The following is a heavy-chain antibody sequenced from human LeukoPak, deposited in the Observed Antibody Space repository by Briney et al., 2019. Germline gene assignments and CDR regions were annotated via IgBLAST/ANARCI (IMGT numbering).Heavy chain of an antibody. Sequence: HPGGSLRLSCVASGFTFGKYWMSWVRQAPGKGLEWVANIKLDGSEKNYVDSVKGRFTISRDNTKNSLYLQMNSLRAEDPAVFYCARDQYDTWSRRGNFDSWGQGTLVIVSS. V-gene: IGHV3-7*03. D-gene: IGHD3/OR15-3a*01. CDR3: ARDQYDTWSRRGNFDS. CDR2: IKLDGSEK. CDR1: GFTFGKYW. J-gene: IGHJ4*02.